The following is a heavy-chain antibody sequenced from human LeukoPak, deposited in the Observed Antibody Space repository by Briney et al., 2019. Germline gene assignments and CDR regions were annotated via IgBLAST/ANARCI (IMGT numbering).Heavy chain of an antibody. CDR2: ISSSGRTI. Sequence: PGGPLRLSCAASGFTFSSYEMNWVGQAPGKGLEWISYISSSGRTIYYADSVKGRFTISRDNAKKSLYLQMNSLRVEDTAVYYCARGSLTGEYGMDVWGQGTTVTVSS. CDR1: GFTFSSYE. CDR3: ARGSLTGEYGMDV. J-gene: IGHJ6*02. V-gene: IGHV3-48*03. D-gene: IGHD1-20*01.